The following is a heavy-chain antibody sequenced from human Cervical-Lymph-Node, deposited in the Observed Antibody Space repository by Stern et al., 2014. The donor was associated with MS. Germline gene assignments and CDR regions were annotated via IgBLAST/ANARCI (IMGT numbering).Heavy chain of an antibody. CDR2: IHASNVKT. Sequence: VHLVESGAEVKKPGASVKVSCKASGYTFTSYGISWVRQAPGQGLEWMGWIHASNVKTNYAQTLQGRVTMTTDASTSTAYMELRMLRSDDTAVYYCARGLLGSENAFDIWGQGTMVTVSS. V-gene: IGHV1-18*01. CDR1: GYTFTSYG. CDR3: ARGLLGSENAFDI. J-gene: IGHJ3*02. D-gene: IGHD2-21*02.